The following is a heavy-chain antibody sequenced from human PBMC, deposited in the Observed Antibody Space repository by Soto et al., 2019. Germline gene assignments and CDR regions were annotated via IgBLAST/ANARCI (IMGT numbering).Heavy chain of an antibody. CDR3: ATGAPLGY. J-gene: IGHJ1*01. D-gene: IGHD2-8*02. Sequence: VQLVESGGGVVQPGRSLRLSCAASGFTFSSYAMHWVRQAPGKGLEWVAVISYDGSNKYYADSVKGRFTISRDNSKNTLYLQMNSLRAEDTAVYYWATGAPLGYWGQGTLVTVSS. CDR1: GFTFSSYA. V-gene: IGHV3-30-3*01. CDR2: ISYDGSNK.